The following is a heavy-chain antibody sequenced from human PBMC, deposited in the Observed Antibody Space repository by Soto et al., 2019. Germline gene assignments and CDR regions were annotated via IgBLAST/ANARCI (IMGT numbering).Heavy chain of an antibody. CDR1: GFTFSGSA. Sequence: PGGSLRLSCAASGFTFSGSAMHWVRQASGKGLEWVGRIRSKANSYATAYAASVKGRFTISRDDSKNTAYLQMNSLKTEDTAVYYCTSLAIAVAGIDYWGQGTLVTVSS. V-gene: IGHV3-73*01. CDR3: TSLAIAVAGIDY. D-gene: IGHD6-19*01. J-gene: IGHJ4*02. CDR2: IRSKANSYAT.